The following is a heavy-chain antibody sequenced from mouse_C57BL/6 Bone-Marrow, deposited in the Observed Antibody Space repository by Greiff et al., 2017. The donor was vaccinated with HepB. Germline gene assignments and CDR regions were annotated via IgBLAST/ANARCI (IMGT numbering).Heavy chain of an antibody. CDR3: ASDDYDKAFAY. CDR2: ISDGGSYT. CDR1: GFTFSSYA. V-gene: IGHV5-4*03. D-gene: IGHD2-4*01. Sequence: DVKLVESGGGLVKPGGSLKLSCAASGFTFSSYAMSWVRQTPEKRLEWVATISDGGSYTYYPDNVKGRFTISRDNAKNNLYLQMSHLKSEDTAMYYCASDDYDKAFAYWGQGTLVTVSA. J-gene: IGHJ3*01.